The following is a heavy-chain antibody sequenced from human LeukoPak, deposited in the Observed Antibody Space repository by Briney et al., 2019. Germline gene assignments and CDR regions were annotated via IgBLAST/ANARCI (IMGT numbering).Heavy chain of an antibody. CDR2: INPSGSST. J-gene: IGHJ4*02. V-gene: IGHV1-46*01. D-gene: IGHD5-12*01. Sequence: GASVKVSCKASGYTFTSYYMHWVRQAPGQGLEWMGIINPSGSSTSYAQKFQGRVTMTRDMSTSTVYMELSSLRSEDTAVYYCARDVSHSGYDWGDLYYFDYWGQGTLVTVSS. CDR3: ARDVSHSGYDWGDLYYFDY. CDR1: GYTFTSYY.